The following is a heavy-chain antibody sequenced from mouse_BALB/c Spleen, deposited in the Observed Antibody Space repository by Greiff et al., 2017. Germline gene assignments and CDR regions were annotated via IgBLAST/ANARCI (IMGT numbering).Heavy chain of an antibody. Sequence: VQLKESGPELMKPGASVKISCKASGYSFTSYYMHWVKQSHGKSLEWIGYIDPFNGGTSYNQKFKGKATLTVDKSSSTAYMHLSSLTSEDSAVYYCARLLYGSSYGDYWGQGTTLTVSS. CDR2: IDPFNGGT. J-gene: IGHJ2*01. CDR3: ARLLYGSSYGDY. V-gene: IGHV1S135*01. D-gene: IGHD1-1*01. CDR1: GYSFTSYY.